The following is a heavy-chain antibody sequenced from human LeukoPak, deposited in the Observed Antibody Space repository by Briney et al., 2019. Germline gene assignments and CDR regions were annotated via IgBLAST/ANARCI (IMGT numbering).Heavy chain of an antibody. CDR2: VTGSGGST. CDR3: AKPGGLVGPKGGAFDI. Sequence: GGSLRLSCAASGFTFSSYALSWVRQAPGKGLEWVSGVTGSGGSTYYADSVKGRFTISRDNSKNALYLQMNSLRAEDTAVYYCAKPGGLVGPKGGAFDIWGQGTVVTVSS. J-gene: IGHJ3*02. D-gene: IGHD1-26*01. CDR1: GFTFSSYA. V-gene: IGHV3-23*01.